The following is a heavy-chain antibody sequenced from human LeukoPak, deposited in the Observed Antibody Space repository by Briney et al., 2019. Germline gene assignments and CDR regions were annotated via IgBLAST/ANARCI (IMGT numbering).Heavy chain of an antibody. CDR3: ARGSGIAVTRDMDV. J-gene: IGHJ6*02. CDR1: GGSISSYY. D-gene: IGHD6-19*01. V-gene: IGHV4-4*07. Sequence: SETLSLTCTVSGGSISSYYWSWIRQPAAKGLEWIGRIYTSGSSNYNPSLKSRVTMSVDTSKNQFSLKLSSVTAAGTAVYFCARGSGIAVTRDMDVWGQGTTVTVSS. CDR2: IYTSGSS.